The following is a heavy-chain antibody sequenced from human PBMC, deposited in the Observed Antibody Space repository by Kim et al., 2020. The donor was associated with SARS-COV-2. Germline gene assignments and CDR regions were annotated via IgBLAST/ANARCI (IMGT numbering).Heavy chain of an antibody. Sequence: GGSLRLSCAASGFTFSSYGMHWVRQAPGKGLEWVAVISYDGSNKYYADSVKGRFTISRDNSKNTLYLQMNSLRAEDTAVYYCAKDHQLLRTYGMDVWGQGPTDTVSS. CDR2: ISYDGSNK. J-gene: IGHJ6*02. CDR1: GFTFSSYG. V-gene: IGHV3-30*18. D-gene: IGHD2-2*01. CDR3: AKDHQLLRTYGMDV.